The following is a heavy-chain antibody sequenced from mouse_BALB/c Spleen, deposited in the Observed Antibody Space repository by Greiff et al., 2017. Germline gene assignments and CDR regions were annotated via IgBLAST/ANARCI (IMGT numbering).Heavy chain of an antibody. D-gene: IGHD2-4*01. V-gene: IGHV5-12-1*01. CDR2: ISSGGGST. CDR1: GFAFSSYD. Sequence: EVHLVESGGGLVKPGGSLKLSCAASGFAFSSYDMSWVRQTPEKRLEWVAYISSGGGSTYYPDTVKGRFTISRDNAKNTLYLQMSSLKSEDTAMYYCARLDYDYDEYAMDYWGQGTSVTVSS. CDR3: ARLDYDYDEYAMDY. J-gene: IGHJ4*01.